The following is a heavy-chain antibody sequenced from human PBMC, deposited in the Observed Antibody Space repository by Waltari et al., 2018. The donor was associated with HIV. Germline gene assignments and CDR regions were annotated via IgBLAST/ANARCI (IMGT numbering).Heavy chain of an antibody. CDR1: GFTFSTYS. Sequence: EVQLVESGGGLVKPGGSLRLSCAASGFTFSTYSMHWVRQAPRKGLEWVSSISSNGTYIYYADAVKGRFTISRDNAKNALYLQMNSLRAEDTAVYFCARGTYYYDSSGYYDNLPFDYWGQGTLVTVSS. CDR2: ISSNGTYI. D-gene: IGHD3-22*01. CDR3: ARGTYYYDSSGYYDNLPFDY. V-gene: IGHV3-21*01. J-gene: IGHJ4*02.